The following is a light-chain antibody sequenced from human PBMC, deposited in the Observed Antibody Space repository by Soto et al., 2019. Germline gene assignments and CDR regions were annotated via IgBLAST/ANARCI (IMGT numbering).Light chain of an antibody. V-gene: IGKV1-39*01. Sequence: DIQMTQSPSSVSESVGDRVTITCRASQSISSYLNWYQHKPGKAPNLLIYAATTLQSGVPSRFSGSGSGTKFTLTIASLQPDDFATYYCQQYETFSGTFGPGTKVDI. J-gene: IGKJ1*01. CDR2: AAT. CDR1: QSISSY. CDR3: QQYETFSGT.